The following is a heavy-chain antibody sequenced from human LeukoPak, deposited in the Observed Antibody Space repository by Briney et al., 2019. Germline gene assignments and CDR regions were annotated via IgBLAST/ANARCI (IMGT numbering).Heavy chain of an antibody. V-gene: IGHV3-33*06. J-gene: IGHJ4*02. CDR1: GFTFSSYG. CDR3: AKGGSRDSSGYYFDY. D-gene: IGHD3-22*01. CDR2: IWYDGSNK. Sequence: GGSLRLSCAASGFTFSSYGMHWVRQAPGKGLEWVAVIWYDGSNKYYADSVKGRFTISRDNSKNTLYLQMNSLRAEDTAVYYCAKGGSRDSSGYYFDYWGQGTLVTVSS.